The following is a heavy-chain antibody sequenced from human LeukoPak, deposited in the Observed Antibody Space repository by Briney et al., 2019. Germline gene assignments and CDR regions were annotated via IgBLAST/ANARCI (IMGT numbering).Heavy chain of an antibody. CDR1: GFTFSSYS. D-gene: IGHD5-18*01. Sequence: GGSLRLSCAASGFTFSSYSMNWVRQAPGKGLEWVSSISSSSSYIYYADSVKGRFTISRDNAKNSLYLQMNSLRAEDTAVYYCARDGLPTVDTAMVYYFDYWGQGTLVTVSS. J-gene: IGHJ4*02. CDR2: ISSSSSYI. V-gene: IGHV3-21*01. CDR3: ARDGLPTVDTAMVYYFDY.